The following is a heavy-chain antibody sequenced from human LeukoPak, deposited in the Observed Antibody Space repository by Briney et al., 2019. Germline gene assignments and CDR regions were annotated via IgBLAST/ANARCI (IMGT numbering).Heavy chain of an antibody. D-gene: IGHD5-12*01. Sequence: ASVKVSCKASGYTFTGYYMHWVPQAPGQGLEWMGWIHPNSGGTNYAQKFQGRVTMTRDTSISAAYMEVSRVRSDDTAVYFCARLSHRGYEDDGGQGTRVTV. J-gene: IGHJ4*02. CDR3: ARLSHRGYEDD. V-gene: IGHV1-2*02. CDR2: IHPNSGGT. CDR1: GYTFTGYY.